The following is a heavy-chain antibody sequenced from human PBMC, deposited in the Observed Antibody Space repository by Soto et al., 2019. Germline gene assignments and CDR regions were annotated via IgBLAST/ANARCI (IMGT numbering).Heavy chain of an antibody. J-gene: IGHJ6*02. CDR2: INSDGTST. V-gene: IGHV3-74*01. CDR1: GFTFNTYW. Sequence: VQLVESGGGLVQPGGSLRLPCAGSGFTFNTYWIHWVRQAPGKGLVWVSCINSDGTSTRYADSVKGRFTISRDNAKNTLYLQMNSLRTEDTAVYYCARGRYYGMDVWGQGTTVTVSS. CDR3: ARGRYYGMDV.